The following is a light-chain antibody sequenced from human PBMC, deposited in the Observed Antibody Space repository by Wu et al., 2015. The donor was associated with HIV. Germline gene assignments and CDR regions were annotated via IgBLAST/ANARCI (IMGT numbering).Light chain of an antibody. CDR2: DAS. V-gene: IGKV3-11*01. CDR3: QHRSDWPT. CDR1: QSVGYY. Sequence: EIVLTQSPVTLSLSPGGRATLSCRASQSVGYYLAWYQQKPGQAPRLLIYDASNRATGISARFSGSGSGTDFTLTISSLEPEDFAVYYCQHRSDWPTFGQGTKVEIQ. J-gene: IGKJ1*01.